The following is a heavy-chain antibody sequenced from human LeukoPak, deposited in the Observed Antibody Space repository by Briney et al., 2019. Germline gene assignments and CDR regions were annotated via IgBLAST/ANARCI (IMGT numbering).Heavy chain of an antibody. V-gene: IGHV4-4*07. J-gene: IGHJ4*02. Sequence: SETLSLTCTVPGGSISNYHWSWIRQPAGKGLEWIGQIHTSGSTNYNPPLKSRVSMSIDTTEDQVSLTIRSVTAADTAFYYCARRDISSGWSFDYWGQGTLVTVSS. D-gene: IGHD6-19*01. CDR2: IHTSGST. CDR1: GGSISNYH. CDR3: ARRDISSGWSFDY.